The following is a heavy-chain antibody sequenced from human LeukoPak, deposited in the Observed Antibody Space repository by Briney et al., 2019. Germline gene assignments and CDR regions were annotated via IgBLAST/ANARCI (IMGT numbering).Heavy chain of an antibody. CDR1: GFTFSSYG. D-gene: IGHD6-13*01. V-gene: IGHV3-30*03. CDR2: ISYDGSNK. Sequence: GGSLRLSCAASGFTFSSYGMHWVRQAPGKGLEWVAVISYDGSNKYYADSVKGRFTISRDNSKNTLYLQMNSLRAEDTAVYYCARSRIGSSWYEFDYWGQGTLVTVSS. CDR3: ARSRIGSSWYEFDY. J-gene: IGHJ4*02.